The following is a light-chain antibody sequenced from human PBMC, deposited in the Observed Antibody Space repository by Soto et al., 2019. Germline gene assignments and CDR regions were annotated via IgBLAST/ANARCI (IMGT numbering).Light chain of an antibody. V-gene: IGKV1-5*01. CDR2: DAS. Sequence: DIQMTPSPSPLSASVGDRVTLTCRAIQSISSWLAWYQQKPGKAPKLLVYDASTLQSGVATRFSGSGSGTEFTLIISGLQPEDSATYYCQQYTNTNNPWMFGQGTKVDIK. CDR1: QSISSW. J-gene: IGKJ1*01. CDR3: QQYTNTNNPWM.